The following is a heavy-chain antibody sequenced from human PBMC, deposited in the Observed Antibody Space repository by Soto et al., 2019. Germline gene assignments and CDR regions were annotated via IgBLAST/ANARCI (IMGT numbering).Heavy chain of an antibody. Sequence: SETLSLTCTVSGGSISSYYWSWIRQPPGKGLEWIGYIYYSGSTNYNPSLKSRVTISVDTSKNQFPLKLSSVTAADTAVYYCARDLRIAARPEQLYYYYGMDVWGQGTTVTVSS. CDR3: ARDLRIAARPEQLYYYYGMDV. V-gene: IGHV4-59*01. CDR1: GGSISSYY. J-gene: IGHJ6*02. D-gene: IGHD6-6*01. CDR2: IYYSGST.